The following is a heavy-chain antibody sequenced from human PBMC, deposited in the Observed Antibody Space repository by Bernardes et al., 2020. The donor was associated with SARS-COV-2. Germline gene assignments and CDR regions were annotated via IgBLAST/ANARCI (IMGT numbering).Heavy chain of an antibody. D-gene: IGHD6-19*01. J-gene: IGHJ6*02. V-gene: IGHV3-74*01. CDR3: AREQWLVPYYYGMDV. CDR2: INSDGSST. Sequence: GGSLRLSCAASGFTFSSYWMHWARQAPGKGLVWVSRINSDGSSTSYADSVKGRFTISRDNAKNTLYLQMNSLRAEDTAVYYCAREQWLVPYYYGMDVWGQGTTVTVSS. CDR1: GFTFSSYW.